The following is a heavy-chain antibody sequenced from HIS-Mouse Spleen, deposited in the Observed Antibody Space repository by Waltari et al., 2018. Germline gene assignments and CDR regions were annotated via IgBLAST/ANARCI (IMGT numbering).Heavy chain of an antibody. V-gene: IGHV1-8*01. CDR2: MNPNSGNT. J-gene: IGHJ5*02. CDR1: GYTFTSYD. CDR3: ARGLADYGGNSPHRTYWFDP. Sequence: QVQLVQSGAEVKKPGASVKVSCKASGYTFTSYDINWVRQATGQGLEWMGWMNPNSGNTGYAQKFQGRVTMTRNTSISTAYMELSSLRSEDTAVYYCARGLADYGGNSPHRTYWFDPWGQGTLVTVSS. D-gene: IGHD4-17*01.